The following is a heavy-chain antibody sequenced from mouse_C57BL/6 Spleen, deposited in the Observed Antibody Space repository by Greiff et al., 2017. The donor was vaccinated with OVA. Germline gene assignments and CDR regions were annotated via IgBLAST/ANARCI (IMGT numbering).Heavy chain of an antibody. V-gene: IGHV1-55*01. J-gene: IGHJ2*01. CDR3: ARRDTTVVAPLDY. D-gene: IGHD1-1*01. CDR1: GYTFTSSW. Sequence: VPLQQPGAELVKPGASVKMSCKASGYTFTSSWITWVKQRPGQGLEWIGAIYPGSGSTNYNEKFKGKATLTVDTSSSTAYMQLSSLTSEDSAVYYCARRDTTVVAPLDYWGQGTTLTVSS. CDR2: IYPGSGST.